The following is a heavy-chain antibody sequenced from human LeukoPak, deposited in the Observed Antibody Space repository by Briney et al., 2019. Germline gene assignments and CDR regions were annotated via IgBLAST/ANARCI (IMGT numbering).Heavy chain of an antibody. Sequence: GGSLRLSCAASGFTFSDYSMNWVRQAPGKGLEWISYVGISSGNTKYADSVKGRFTISGDSAKNSVFLQMNNLRVEDTAVYYCARDPRSAFDPGGQEPLVTFPS. CDR1: GFTFSDYS. CDR2: VGISSGNT. CDR3: ARDPRSAFDP. J-gene: IGHJ5*02. V-gene: IGHV3-48*04.